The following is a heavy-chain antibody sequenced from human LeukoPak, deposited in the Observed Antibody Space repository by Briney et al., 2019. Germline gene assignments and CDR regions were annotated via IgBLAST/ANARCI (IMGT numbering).Heavy chain of an antibody. CDR1: GGSISSSNW. J-gene: IGHJ4*02. CDR2: IYHSGST. V-gene: IGHV4-4*02. D-gene: IGHD6-13*01. CDR3: ARLTYSSSWYFDY. Sequence: PSETLSLTCAVSGGSISSSNWWSWVRQPPGKGLEWTGEIYHSGSTNYSPSLKSRVTISVDKSKNQFSLKLSSVTAADTAVYYCARLTYSSSWYFDYWGQGTLVTVSS.